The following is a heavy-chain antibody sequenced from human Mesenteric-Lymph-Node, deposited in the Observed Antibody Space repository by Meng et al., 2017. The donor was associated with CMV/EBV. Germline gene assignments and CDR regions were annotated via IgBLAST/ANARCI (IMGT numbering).Heavy chain of an antibody. CDR2: IIPISGTP. Sequence: SVKVSCKASGGTFSRYAIIWVRQAPGEGLEWMGGIIPISGTPSYAQKFQGRVTMTRNTSISTAYMELSGLRSEDTAVYYCATRGGGYSYGLWGQGTLVTVSS. CDR3: ATRGGGYSYGL. V-gene: IGHV1-69*05. D-gene: IGHD5-18*01. J-gene: IGHJ4*02. CDR1: GGTFSRYA.